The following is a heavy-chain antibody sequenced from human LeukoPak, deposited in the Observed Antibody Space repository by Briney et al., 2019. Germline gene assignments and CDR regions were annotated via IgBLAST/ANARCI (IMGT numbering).Heavy chain of an antibody. Sequence: GASVKVSCKASGYSFTSYGISWVRQAPGQGLEWMGWISAYNGNTNYAQKLQGRVTMTTDTSTSTAYMELRSLRSDDTAVYYCASRSYYADAFDIWGQGTMVTVSS. V-gene: IGHV1-18*01. CDR2: ISAYNGNT. D-gene: IGHD3-10*01. CDR1: GYSFTSYG. J-gene: IGHJ3*02. CDR3: ASRSYYADAFDI.